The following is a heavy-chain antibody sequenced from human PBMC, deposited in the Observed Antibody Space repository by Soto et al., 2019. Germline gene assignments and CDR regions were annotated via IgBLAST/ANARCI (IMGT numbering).Heavy chain of an antibody. V-gene: IGHV3-48*02. D-gene: IGHD5-18*01. CDR3: ARDRPLGVHTYVCDY. CDR2: ISGSTRVT. Sequence: EVQLVESGVGLVQPGGSLRLSCAASGFTFSSYGMNWVRQAPGKGLEWVSHISGSTRVTYYADSVKGRFTISRDNAKNSLFLQMNSLRDEDTAVYYCARDRPLGVHTYVCDYWGQGTLVTVSS. CDR1: GFTFSSYG. J-gene: IGHJ4*02.